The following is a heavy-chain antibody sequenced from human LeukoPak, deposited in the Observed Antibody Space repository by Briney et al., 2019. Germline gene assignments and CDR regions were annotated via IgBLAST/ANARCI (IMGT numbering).Heavy chain of an antibody. J-gene: IGHJ6*03. CDR2: IHYSGST. V-gene: IGHV4-59*11. Sequence: SETLSLTCTVSGGSISSHCWSWIRQPPGKGPEWIGYIHYSGSTNYNPSLKSRVTISVDRSKNQFSLEVDSVTAADTAVYYCGRNGCGENYRDVGGKGTRVTVS. CDR1: GGSISSHC. CDR3: GRNGCGENYRDV. D-gene: IGHD3-10*01.